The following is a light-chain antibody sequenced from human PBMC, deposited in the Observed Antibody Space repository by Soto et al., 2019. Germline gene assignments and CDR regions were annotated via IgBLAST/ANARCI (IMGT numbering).Light chain of an antibody. V-gene: IGKV1-12*01. J-gene: IGKJ5*01. Sequence: HMTQSKSSVSASVGDRFTITCGASQGISSWLAWYQQKPGKAPKLLIYAASSLQSGVPSRFRGSGSGTDFTLTISSLQPEDVETDYCQQANSFPIPFGQGTRLEIK. CDR1: QGISSW. CDR2: AAS. CDR3: QQANSFPIP.